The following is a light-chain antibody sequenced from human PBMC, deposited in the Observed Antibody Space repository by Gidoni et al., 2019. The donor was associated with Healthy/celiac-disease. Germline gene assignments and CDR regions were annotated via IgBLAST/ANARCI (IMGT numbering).Light chain of an antibody. J-gene: IGKJ4*01. V-gene: IGKV3-20*01. CDR1: QSGSSSY. Sequence: EIVLTPSPGTLSLSPGEKATLSCRASQSGSSSYLAWYQQKPGQAPRLLIYGASSRATGIPDRFSGSGSGTDFTLTISRLEPEDFAGYYCQQYGSSPLTFGGGTKVEIK. CDR2: GAS. CDR3: QQYGSSPLT.